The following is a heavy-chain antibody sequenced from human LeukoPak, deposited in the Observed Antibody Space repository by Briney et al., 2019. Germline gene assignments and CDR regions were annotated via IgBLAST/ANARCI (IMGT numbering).Heavy chain of an antibody. Sequence: SETLSLTCTVSGGSISSGDYYWSWIRQPPGKGLEWIGYIYYSGSTYYNPSLKSRVTISVDTSKNQFSLKLSSVTAADTAVYYCARGNDYSNYDVGYYFDYWGQGTLVTVSS. J-gene: IGHJ4*02. V-gene: IGHV4-30-4*01. CDR2: IYYSGST. CDR1: GGSISSGDYY. CDR3: ARGNDYSNYDVGYYFDY. D-gene: IGHD4-11*01.